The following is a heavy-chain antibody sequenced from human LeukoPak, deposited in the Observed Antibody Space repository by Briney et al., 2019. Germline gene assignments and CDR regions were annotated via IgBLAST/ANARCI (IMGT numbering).Heavy chain of an antibody. CDR1: GFTFSHYA. Sequence: PGGSLRLSCAASGFTFSHYAMHWVRQAPGKGLEWVAVISYDGSNKYYADSVKGRFTISRDNSKNTLYLQMNSLRAEDTAVYYCARTFGDQAAPHYYMDVWGKGTTVTVSS. CDR3: ARTFGDQAAPHYYMDV. V-gene: IGHV3-30-3*01. CDR2: ISYDGSNK. D-gene: IGHD4-17*01. J-gene: IGHJ6*03.